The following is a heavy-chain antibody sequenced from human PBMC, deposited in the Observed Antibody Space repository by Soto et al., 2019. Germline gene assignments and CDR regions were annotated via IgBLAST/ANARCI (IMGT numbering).Heavy chain of an antibody. CDR2: ISGSGFKK. D-gene: IGHD1-26*01. CDR1: GFIFENFG. J-gene: IGHJ4*02. CDR3: AKDSYGKQGYFDY. V-gene: IGHV3-23*01. Sequence: GVSLILSCAASGFIFENFGMSWVRQAPGKGLEWISSISGSGFKKYYADSVKGRFTISRDNSKNTLYLQMNSLRAEDTAVYYCAKDSYGKQGYFDYCGKGTMVTDSS.